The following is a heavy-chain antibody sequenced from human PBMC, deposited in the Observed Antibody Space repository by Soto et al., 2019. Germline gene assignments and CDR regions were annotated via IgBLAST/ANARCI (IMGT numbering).Heavy chain of an antibody. CDR2: ISSSGSTI. D-gene: IGHD1-26*01. Sequence: EVQLVESGGGLVQPGGSLRLSCAASGFTFSSYEMNWVRQAPGKGLEWVSYISSSGSTIYYADSVKGRFTISRDNAKNSLYLQMNSLRAEDTAVYYSAGQWELLVGNDYWGQGTLVTVSS. CDR3: AGQWELLVGNDY. V-gene: IGHV3-48*03. J-gene: IGHJ4*02. CDR1: GFTFSSYE.